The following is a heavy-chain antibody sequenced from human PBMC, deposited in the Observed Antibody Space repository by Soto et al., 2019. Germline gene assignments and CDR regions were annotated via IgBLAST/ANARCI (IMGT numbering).Heavy chain of an antibody. J-gene: IGHJ6*02. CDR3: ARDPNSFLVGATNYYYHGMDV. V-gene: IGHV1-69*13. Sequence: SVKVSCKASGGTFSSYAISWVRQAPGQGLEWMGGIIPIFGTANYAQKFQGRVTITADESTSTAYMELSSLRSEDTAVYYCARDPNSFLVGATNYYYHGMDVWGQGTTVTVSS. CDR2: IIPIFGTA. CDR1: GGTFSSYA. D-gene: IGHD1-26*01.